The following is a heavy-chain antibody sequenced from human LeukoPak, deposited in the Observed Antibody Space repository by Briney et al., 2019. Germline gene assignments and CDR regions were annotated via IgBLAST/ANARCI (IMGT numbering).Heavy chain of an antibody. J-gene: IGHJ6*02. CDR1: GYTFTGYF. CDR2: INPNSDGT. CDR3: ARAPTIITMVRGVILYYYYGMDV. D-gene: IGHD3-10*01. V-gene: IGHV1-2*02. Sequence: ASVKVSCKASGYTFTGYFMHWVRQAPGQGLEWMGWINPNSDGTNYAQKFQGRVTMTRDTSISTAYMELSRLRSDDTAVYYCARAPTIITMVRGVILYYYYGMDVWGQGTTVTVSS.